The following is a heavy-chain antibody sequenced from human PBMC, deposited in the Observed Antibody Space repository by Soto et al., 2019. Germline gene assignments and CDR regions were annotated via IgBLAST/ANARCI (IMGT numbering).Heavy chain of an antibody. CDR3: LRGGDYAFDI. V-gene: IGHV3-74*01. CDR2: INSDGSTT. CDR1: GFTFSSYW. J-gene: IGHJ3*02. Sequence: GGSLRLSCAASGFTFSSYWMHWVCQDPGKGLVWVSRINSDGSTTIYADSVKGRFTISRDNAKNTLYLQMNSLRAEDTAVYYCLRGGDYAFDIWGQGTMVTVSS. D-gene: IGHD2-21*01.